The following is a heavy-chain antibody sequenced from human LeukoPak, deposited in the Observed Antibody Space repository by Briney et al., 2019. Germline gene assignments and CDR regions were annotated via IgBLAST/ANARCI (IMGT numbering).Heavy chain of an antibody. CDR1: GGSFSGYY. J-gene: IGHJ5*02. V-gene: IGHV4-34*01. CDR3: ARHSIAAAIFDP. Sequence: SETLSLTCAVYGGSFSGYYWSWIRQPPGKGLEWIGSIYYSGSTYYNPSLKSRVTISVDTSKNQFSLKLSSVTAADTAVYYCARHSIAAAIFDPWGQGTLVTVSS. D-gene: IGHD6-13*01. CDR2: IYYSGST.